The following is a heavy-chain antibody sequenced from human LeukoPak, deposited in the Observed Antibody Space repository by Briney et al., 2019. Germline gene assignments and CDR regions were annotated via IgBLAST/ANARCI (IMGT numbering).Heavy chain of an antibody. D-gene: IGHD5-12*01. J-gene: IGHJ4*02. CDR1: GGSISSYY. CDR3: ARGPSGYHNT. Sequence: MTSETLSLTCTVSGGSISSYYWSWIRQPPGKGLEWIGYIYYSGSTNYNPSLKSRVTISVDTSKNQFSLKLSSVTAADAAVYYCARGPSGYHNTGGQGTLVTVSS. CDR2: IYYSGST. V-gene: IGHV4-59*01.